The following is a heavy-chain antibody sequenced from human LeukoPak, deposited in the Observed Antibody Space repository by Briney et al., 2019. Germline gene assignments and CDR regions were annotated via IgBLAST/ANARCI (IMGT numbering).Heavy chain of an antibody. CDR2: IGGSGSST. D-gene: IGHD3-3*01. V-gene: IGHV3-23*01. CDR3: AKGYYDFWSGYYYFDY. CDR1: GFTFSSYA. J-gene: IGHJ4*02. Sequence: GGSLRLSCAASGFTFSSYAMSWVRQAPGKGLEWVSAIGGSGSSTYYADSVKGRFTISRDNSKNTLYLQMNSLRAEDTAVYYCAKGYYDFWSGYYYFDYWGQGTLVTVSS.